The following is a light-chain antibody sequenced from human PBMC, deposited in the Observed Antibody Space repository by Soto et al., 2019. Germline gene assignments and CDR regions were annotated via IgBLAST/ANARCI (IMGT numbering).Light chain of an antibody. CDR2: DVS. Sequence: PGERATLSCRSSQSVSSNYLAWYQQKPDQAPRLVIYDVSGRATGVPDRFSGSGSGTDFTLTISRLEPEDFAVYYCQQYGSSSTFGQGTKVEIK. CDR1: QSVSSNY. V-gene: IGKV3-20*01. J-gene: IGKJ1*01. CDR3: QQYGSSST.